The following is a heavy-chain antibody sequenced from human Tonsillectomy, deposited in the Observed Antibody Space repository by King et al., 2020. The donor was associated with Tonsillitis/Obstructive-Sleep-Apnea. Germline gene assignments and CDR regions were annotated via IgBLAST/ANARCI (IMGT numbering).Heavy chain of an antibody. J-gene: IGHJ3*02. V-gene: IGHV3-53*04. CDR1: GFTVSSNY. D-gene: IGHD2-2*01. CDR2: LYSGGST. CDR3: ARDRESTSSWVAFDI. Sequence: VQLVESGGGWVQPGGSLRLSCAASGFTVSSNYMNWVRQAPGKGLEWVSLLYSGGSTYYADSVKGRFTISRDNSKNTLYLQMNSLGAEDTAVYYCARDRESTSSWVAFDIWGQGTMVTVSS.